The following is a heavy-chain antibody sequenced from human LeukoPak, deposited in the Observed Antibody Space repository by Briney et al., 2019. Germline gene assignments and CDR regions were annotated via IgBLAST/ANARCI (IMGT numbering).Heavy chain of an antibody. Sequence: PSETLSLTCTVSGGSISSYYWSWIRQPPGKGLEWIGYIYYSGSTNYNPSLKSRVTISVDTSKNQFSLKLSSVTAADTAVYYCASSGYLYDAFDIWGQGTMVTVSS. CDR2: IYYSGST. V-gene: IGHV4-59*01. CDR1: GGSISSYY. D-gene: IGHD3-22*01. J-gene: IGHJ3*02. CDR3: ASSGYLYDAFDI.